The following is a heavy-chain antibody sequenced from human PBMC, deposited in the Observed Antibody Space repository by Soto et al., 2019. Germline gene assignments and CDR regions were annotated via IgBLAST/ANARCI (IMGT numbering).Heavy chain of an antibody. V-gene: IGHV4-59*01. Sequence: SETLSLTCTVSGGSISSYYWSWTRQPPGKGLEWIGYIYYSGSTNYNPSLKSRVTISVDTSKNQFSLKLSSVTAADTAVYYCARYRRMHYDFWSGSSQPFDYWGQGTLVTVSS. CDR3: ARYRRMHYDFWSGSSQPFDY. J-gene: IGHJ4*02. CDR1: GGSISSYY. D-gene: IGHD3-3*01. CDR2: IYYSGST.